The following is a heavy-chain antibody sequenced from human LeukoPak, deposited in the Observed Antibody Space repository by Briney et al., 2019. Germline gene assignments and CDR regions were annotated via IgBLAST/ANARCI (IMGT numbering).Heavy chain of an antibody. CDR3: AHSRRYDASGYPSSYFDY. V-gene: IGHV2-5*01. CDR2: IYWHDDK. J-gene: IGHJ4*02. CDR1: GFSLPTSGVG. D-gene: IGHD3-22*01. Sequence: SGPTLLKPTQTLTLTCTFSGFSLPTSGVGVGWIRQPPGKALQWLSLIYWHDDKRYSPSLKNRLTITKDPSKNQVVLTMTNMDPVDTATYYCAHSRRYDASGYPSSYFDYWGQGALVTVSS.